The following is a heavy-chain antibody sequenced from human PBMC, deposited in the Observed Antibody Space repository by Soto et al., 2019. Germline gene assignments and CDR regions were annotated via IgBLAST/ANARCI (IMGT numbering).Heavy chain of an antibody. V-gene: IGHV3-23*01. CDR1: GFTFSNYA. Sequence: EVQLLESGGGLVQPGGSLRLSCAASGFTFSNYAMSWVRQAPGKGLEWVSAISGSGGSTYYADSVKGRFTISRDYSKNTLYLQMNSLRAEDTAVYYCAKDPVGATHPYYFDFWGLGTLVTVSS. CDR2: ISGSGGST. J-gene: IGHJ4*02. CDR3: AKDPVGATHPYYFDF. D-gene: IGHD1-26*01.